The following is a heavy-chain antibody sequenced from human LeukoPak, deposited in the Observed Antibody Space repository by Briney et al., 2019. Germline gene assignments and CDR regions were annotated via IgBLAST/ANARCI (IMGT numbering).Heavy chain of an antibody. J-gene: IGHJ4*02. D-gene: IGHD6-19*01. Sequence: GGSLRLSCAASGFTFSSYAMHWVRQAPGKGLEWVAVISYDGSNKYYADSVKGRFTISRDNSKNTLYLQMNSLRAEDTAVYYCARAGSSGWLYFDYWGQGTLVTVSS. V-gene: IGHV3-30*07. CDR2: ISYDGSNK. CDR3: ARAGSSGWLYFDY. CDR1: GFTFSSYA.